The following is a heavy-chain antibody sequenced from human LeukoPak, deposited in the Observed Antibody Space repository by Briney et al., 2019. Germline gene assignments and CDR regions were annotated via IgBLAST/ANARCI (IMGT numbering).Heavy chain of an antibody. Sequence: GGSLRLSCAASGFTFSSYWMSWVRQAPGKGLEWVASIKQDGSQKYYVDSVKGRFTISRDNAKNSLYLQMNSLRAEDTSVYYCARALFGSGFAFHIWGQGTMVTISS. J-gene: IGHJ3*02. D-gene: IGHD3-10*01. CDR3: ARALFGSGFAFHI. V-gene: IGHV3-7*01. CDR2: IKQDGSQK. CDR1: GFTFSSYW.